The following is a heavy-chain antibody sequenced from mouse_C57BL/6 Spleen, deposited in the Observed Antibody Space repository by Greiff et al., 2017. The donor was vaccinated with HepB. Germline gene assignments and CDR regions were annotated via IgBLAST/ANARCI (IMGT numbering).Heavy chain of an antibody. CDR2: ISSGGDYI. J-gene: IGHJ4*01. CDR1: GFTFSSYA. Sequence: EVKLQESGEGLVKPGGSLKLSCAASGFTFSSYAMSWVRQTPEKRLEWVAYISSGGDYIYYADTVKGRFTISRDNARNTLYLQMSSLKSEDTAMYYCTREKVQVAMDYWGQGTSVTVSS. V-gene: IGHV5-9-1*02. CDR3: TREKVQVAMDY. D-gene: IGHD2-14*01.